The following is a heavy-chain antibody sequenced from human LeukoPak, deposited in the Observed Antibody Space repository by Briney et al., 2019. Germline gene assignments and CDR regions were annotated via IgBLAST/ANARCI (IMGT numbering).Heavy chain of an antibody. CDR3: ARDHSSADYLGVFGY. CDR1: GDSISSDY. Sequence: PSETLSLTCTVSGDSISSDYWSWIRQPAGKGLEWIGRIYSGGSTNYNPSLRSRVSMSVDTSKNQFSLRLSSVTAADTAVYFCARDHSSADYLGVFGYWGQGTLATVSS. CDR2: IYSGGST. V-gene: IGHV4-4*07. D-gene: IGHD3-22*01. J-gene: IGHJ4*02.